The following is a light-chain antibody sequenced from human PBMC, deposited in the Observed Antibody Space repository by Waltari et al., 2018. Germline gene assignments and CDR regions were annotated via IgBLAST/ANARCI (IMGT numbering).Light chain of an antibody. CDR1: QSISSW. J-gene: IGKJ3*01. CDR2: KAS. CDR3: QQYNSYQFT. Sequence: DIQMTQSPSTLSASVGDRVTITCRASQSISSWLAWYQQKPGKVPKLLIYKASSLESGVPSRFSGSGSGTEFTLTISSLQPDDFATYYCQQYNSYQFTFGPGTKVDIK. V-gene: IGKV1-5*03.